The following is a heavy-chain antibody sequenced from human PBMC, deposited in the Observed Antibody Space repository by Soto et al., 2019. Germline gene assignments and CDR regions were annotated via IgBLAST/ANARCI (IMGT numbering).Heavy chain of an antibody. CDR2: ISYDGSNK. J-gene: IGHJ6*02. CDR1: GFTFSRYG. D-gene: IGHD2-2*02. Sequence: QVQLVESGGGVVQPGRSLRLSCAASGFTFSRYGMHWVRQAPGKGLEWVAGISYDGSNKDYADSVKGRFTISRDNSKNSLYLQMKSVRADDTAVYYCEGRRQGPAARPYYYGMDVWCQGTTVTVSS. V-gene: IGHV3-30*03. CDR3: EGRRQGPAARPYYYGMDV.